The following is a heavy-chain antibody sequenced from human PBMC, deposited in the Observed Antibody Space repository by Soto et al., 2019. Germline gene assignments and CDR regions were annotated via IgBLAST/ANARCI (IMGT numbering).Heavy chain of an antibody. CDR1: GFTFSSYN. CDR2: ISSSSSTI. V-gene: IGHV3-48*02. D-gene: IGHD3-22*01. J-gene: IGHJ4*02. CDR3: ARDEYDSSGKPN. Sequence: EVQLVESGGGLVQPGGPLGLSCAASGFTFSSYNMNWVRQAPGKGLEWVSYISSSSSTIYYADSVKGRFTIARDNAKNSLYLQMNSLRDEDTAVYYCARDEYDSSGKPNWGQGTLVTVSS.